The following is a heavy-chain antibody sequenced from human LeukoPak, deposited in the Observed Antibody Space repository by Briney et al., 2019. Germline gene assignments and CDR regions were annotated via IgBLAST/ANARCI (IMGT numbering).Heavy chain of an antibody. J-gene: IGHJ6*02. CDR2: IYYSGST. Sequence: SETLSLTCTVSGGSISSSSYYWGWIRQPPGKGLEWIGSIYYSGSTYYNPSLKSRVTISVDTSKNQFSLKLSSVTAADTAVYYCARHKGNYSPYYYGMDVWGQGTTVTVSS. D-gene: IGHD4-11*01. CDR1: GGSISSSSYY. CDR3: ARHKGNYSPYYYGMDV. V-gene: IGHV4-39*01.